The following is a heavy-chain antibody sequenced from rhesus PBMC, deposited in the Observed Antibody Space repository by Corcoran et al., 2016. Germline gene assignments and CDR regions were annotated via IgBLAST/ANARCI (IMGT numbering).Heavy chain of an antibody. Sequence: QVQLQESGPGLVKPSETLSLTCAVSGGSISSNYWSWIRQPPGKGLAWIWRISGSGGCTDYSPSLKRRVTISTDTSKNQFSLKLSSVTAADTAVYYCARGIAGTTSLYIDLWGPGTPITISS. CDR1: GGSISSNY. CDR3: ARGIAGTTSLYIDL. V-gene: IGHV4-173*01. D-gene: IGHD1-20*01. CDR2: ISGSGGCT. J-gene: IGHJ2*01.